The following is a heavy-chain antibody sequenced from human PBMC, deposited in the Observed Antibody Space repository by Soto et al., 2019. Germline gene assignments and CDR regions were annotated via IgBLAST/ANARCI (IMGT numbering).Heavy chain of an antibody. CDR1: GYTFTTYG. V-gene: IGHV1-69*13. CDR2: IIPIFGTA. D-gene: IGHD2-8*01. J-gene: IGHJ4*02. Sequence: SVKVSCKASGYTFTTYGIGWVRQAPGQGLEWMGGIIPIFGTANYAQKFQGRVTITADESASTAYMELSSLRSEDTAVYYCARGVGYCTNGVCYNYAPWLYYFDYWGQGTLVTVSS. CDR3: ARGVGYCTNGVCYNYAPWLYYFDY.